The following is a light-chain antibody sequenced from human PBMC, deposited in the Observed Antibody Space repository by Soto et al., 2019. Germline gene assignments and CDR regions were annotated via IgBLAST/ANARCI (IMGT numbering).Light chain of an antibody. CDR1: QSISDT. V-gene: IGKV3-15*01. CDR2: GAS. CDR3: QQYNILPCP. J-gene: IGKJ1*01. Sequence: ERVMPMYPVTLSVSPGGRATLSCRASQSISDTLAWYQQKPGQAPRLLIHGASTRAPGFPARFSGSGSGTDFTLTISILQSEDFAVYYCQQYNILPCPFGQVTNVAI.